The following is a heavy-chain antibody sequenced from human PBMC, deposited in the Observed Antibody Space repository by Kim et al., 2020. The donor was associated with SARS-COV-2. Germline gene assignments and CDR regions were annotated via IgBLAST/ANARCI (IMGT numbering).Heavy chain of an antibody. CDR3: ATQGKGAHQLLWFGGDAFDI. CDR2: IYPGDSDT. D-gene: IGHD3-10*01. Sequence: GESLKISCKGSGYSFTSYWIGWVRQMPGKGLEWMGIIYPGDSDTRYSPSFQGQVTISADKSISTAYLQWSSLKASDTAMYYCATQGKGAHQLLWFGGDAFDIWGQGTMVTVSS. J-gene: IGHJ3*02. V-gene: IGHV5-51*01. CDR1: GYSFTSYW.